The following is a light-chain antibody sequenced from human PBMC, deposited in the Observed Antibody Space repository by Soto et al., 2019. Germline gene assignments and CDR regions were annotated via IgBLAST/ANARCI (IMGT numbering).Light chain of an antibody. CDR3: RSYTSSRTPVV. CDR1: SSNVGGYNY. CDR2: DDS. Sequence: QSVLTQPPSVSGSPGQSITISCTGTSSNVGGYNYVSWYQQHPGKAPKLIIYDDSNRPSGVSNRFSGSKSGNTASLTIAGLQAEDEADYYCRSYTSSRTPVVFGGGTKLTVL. J-gene: IGLJ2*01. V-gene: IGLV2-14*01.